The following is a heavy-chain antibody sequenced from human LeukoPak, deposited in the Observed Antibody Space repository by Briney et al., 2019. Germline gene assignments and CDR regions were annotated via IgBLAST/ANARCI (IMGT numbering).Heavy chain of an antibody. D-gene: IGHD6-6*01. CDR2: IYYSGST. Sequence: SETLSLTCTVSGGSISSSSYYWGWIRQPPGKGLEWIGSIYYSGSTYYNPSLKSRVTISVDTSKNQFSLKLSSVTAADTAVYYCARRIAARRVTFDYWGQGTLVTVSS. V-gene: IGHV4-39*07. CDR3: ARRIAARRVTFDY. J-gene: IGHJ4*02. CDR1: GGSISSSSYY.